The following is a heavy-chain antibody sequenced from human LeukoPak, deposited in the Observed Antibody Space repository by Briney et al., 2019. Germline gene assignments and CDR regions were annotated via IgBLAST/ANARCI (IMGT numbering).Heavy chain of an antibody. Sequence: PSETLSLTCTVSGGSIGTYYWTWIRQPPGKGLEWIGYIDYTGSTTYNPSLKSRVTISIDTSKNQFSLKLSSLTAADTAVYYCARGRGDSRGTSFDSWGQGTLVSVSS. CDR1: GGSIGTYY. CDR3: ARGRGDSRGTSFDS. V-gene: IGHV4-59*01. J-gene: IGHJ4*02. CDR2: IDYTGST. D-gene: IGHD3-22*01.